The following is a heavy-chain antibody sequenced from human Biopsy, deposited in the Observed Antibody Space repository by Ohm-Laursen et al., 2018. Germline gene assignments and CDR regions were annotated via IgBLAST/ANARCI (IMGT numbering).Heavy chain of an antibody. D-gene: IGHD3-22*01. J-gene: IGHJ5*02. V-gene: IGHV4-31*01. CDR1: GGSISSGGSY. CDR2: IFNSANT. CDR3: ARGDYFDSNGYFWFDP. Sequence: PSQTLSPTCTVSGGSISSGGSYWSWIRQRPGKGLEWIGYIFNSANTYYNPSLKNLITISGDTSKNQFSLKLNSVTAADTAVYYCARGDYFDSNGYFWFDPWGQGTLATVSS.